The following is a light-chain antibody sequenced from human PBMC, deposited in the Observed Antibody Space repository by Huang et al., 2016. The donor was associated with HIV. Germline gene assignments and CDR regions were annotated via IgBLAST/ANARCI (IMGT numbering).Light chain of an antibody. J-gene: IGKJ4*01. Sequence: EIVLTQSPATLSLSPGESAALFCRASHSLGGNLAWYQQRPGQAPRLLIYDTSKRATGIPARFTGSGSGTDYTLTIRGLEPEDFAVYYCQQRSDWPLTFGGGTKVDIK. CDR1: HSLGGN. CDR3: QQRSDWPLT. CDR2: DTS. V-gene: IGKV3-11*01.